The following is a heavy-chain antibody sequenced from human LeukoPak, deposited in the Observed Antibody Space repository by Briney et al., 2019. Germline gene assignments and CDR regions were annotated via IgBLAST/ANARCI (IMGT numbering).Heavy chain of an antibody. CDR1: GGTFSSYA. J-gene: IGHJ4*02. Sequence: ASVKVSCKASGGTFSSYAISWVRQAPGQGLEWMGGIIPIFGTANYAQKFQGRVTITADESTSTAYMELSSLRSEDTAVYYCARPRSQWVHFYYWGQGTLVTVSS. CDR2: IIPIFGTA. D-gene: IGHD2-8*01. V-gene: IGHV1-69*13. CDR3: ARPRSQWVHFYY.